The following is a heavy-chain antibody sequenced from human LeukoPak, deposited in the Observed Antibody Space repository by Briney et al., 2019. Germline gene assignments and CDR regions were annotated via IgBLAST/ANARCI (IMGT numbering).Heavy chain of an antibody. CDR2: IRFTGSYI. CDR1: GFTFSHYS. CDR3: ASFVDIVATTVDY. Sequence: GGSLRLSCVASGFTFSHYSMNWVRQAPGKGLEWVSSIRFTGSYIYYADSVKGRFTISRDNSKNTLYLQMNSLRAEDTAVYYCASFVDIVATTVDYWGQGTLVTVSS. V-gene: IGHV3-21*01. D-gene: IGHD5-12*01. J-gene: IGHJ4*02.